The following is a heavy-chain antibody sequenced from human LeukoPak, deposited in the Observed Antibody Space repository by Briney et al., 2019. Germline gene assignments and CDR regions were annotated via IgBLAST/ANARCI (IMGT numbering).Heavy chain of an antibody. CDR3: ARDHYYYGSGSYYNFVAFDI. J-gene: IGHJ3*02. CDR2: INPSGGST. V-gene: IGHV1-46*01. Sequence: ASVKVSCKASGYTFTSYYMHWVRQAPGQGLEWMGIINPSGGSTSYAQKFQGRVTMTRDMSTSTVHMELSSLRSEDTAVYYCARDHYYYGSGSYYNFVAFDIWGQGTMVTVSS. D-gene: IGHD3-10*01. CDR1: GYTFTSYY.